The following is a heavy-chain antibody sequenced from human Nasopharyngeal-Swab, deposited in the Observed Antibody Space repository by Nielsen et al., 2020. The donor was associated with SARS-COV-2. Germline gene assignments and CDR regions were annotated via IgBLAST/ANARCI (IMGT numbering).Heavy chain of an antibody. D-gene: IGHD4-17*01. J-gene: IGHJ4*02. CDR2: IYYSGST. CDR1: GGSISNYH. Sequence: GSLRLSCSVSGGSISNYHWNWIRQPPGKGLEWIGYIYYSGSTNYNPSLKSRVTMSVDTSKNQFSLKLSSVTAADTAVYYCARRGEGYGDYLDYWGQGTLVTVSS. V-gene: IGHV4-59*08. CDR3: ARRGEGYGDYLDY.